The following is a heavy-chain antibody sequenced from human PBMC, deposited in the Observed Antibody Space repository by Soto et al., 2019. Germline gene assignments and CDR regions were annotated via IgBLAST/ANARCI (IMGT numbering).Heavy chain of an antibody. CDR3: ARDLRGGSYGMDV. CDR2: INHSGST. V-gene: IGHV4-34*01. Sequence: PSETLSLTCAVYGGSFSGDYWSWIRQPPGKGLEWIGEINHSGSTNYNPSLKSRVTISVDTSKNQFSLKLSSVTAADTAVYYCARDLRGGSYGMDVWGQGTTVTVSS. J-gene: IGHJ6*02. CDR1: GGSFSGDY. D-gene: IGHD3-10*01.